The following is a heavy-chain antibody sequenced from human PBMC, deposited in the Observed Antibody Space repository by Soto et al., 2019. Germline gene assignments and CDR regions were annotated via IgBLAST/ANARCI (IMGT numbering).Heavy chain of an antibody. Sequence: QITLKESGPSLVKPTQTLTLTCTFSGFSLSTSGVGVGWIRQPPGKALEWLALIYWDDDKRYSPSLKSRLTNADHPSKTPVLLTMTIIDLVHSVASFLSRVTHNYYHFSDYAFDIWGKGTMIT. CDR1: GFSLSTSGVG. CDR3: SRVTHNYYHFSDYAFDI. J-gene: IGHJ3*02. V-gene: IGHV2-5*02. CDR2: IYWDDDK. D-gene: IGHD3-3*02.